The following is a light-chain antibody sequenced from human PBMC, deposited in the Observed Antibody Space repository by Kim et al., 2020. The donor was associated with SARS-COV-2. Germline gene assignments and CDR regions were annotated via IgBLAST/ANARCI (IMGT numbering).Light chain of an antibody. CDR3: QQYNSYSPT. CDR1: QNVNNW. J-gene: IGKJ2*01. Sequence: SASVGDRVTITCRASQNVNNWLAWYQQKPGKAPKLLIYEASSLESGLPSRFSGSGSGTEFTLTITSLQPDDFATYYCQQYNSYSPTFGQGTKLEIK. V-gene: IGKV1-5*03. CDR2: EAS.